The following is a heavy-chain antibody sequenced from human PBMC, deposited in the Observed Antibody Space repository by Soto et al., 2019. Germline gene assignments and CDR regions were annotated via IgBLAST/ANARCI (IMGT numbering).Heavy chain of an antibody. CDR1: GFTFSSYG. Sequence: GGSLRLSCAASGFTFSSYGMHWVRQAPGKGLEWVAVIWYDGSNKYYAESVKGRFTISRDNSKNTLYLQMNSLRAEDTAVYYCARGRYCSGGSCYSPAFDIWGQGTIVTVSS. J-gene: IGHJ3*02. CDR2: IWYDGSNK. CDR3: ARGRYCSGGSCYSPAFDI. D-gene: IGHD2-15*01. V-gene: IGHV3-33*01.